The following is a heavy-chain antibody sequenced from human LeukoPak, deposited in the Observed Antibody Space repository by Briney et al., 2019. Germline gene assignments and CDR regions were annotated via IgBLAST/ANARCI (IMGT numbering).Heavy chain of an antibody. CDR3: AIGRYYDSSGYYYNHFQH. J-gene: IGHJ1*01. V-gene: IGHV1-69*05. CDR2: IIPIFGTA. CDR1: GGTFSSYA. D-gene: IGHD3-22*01. Sequence: ASVKVSCKASGGTFSSYAISWVRQAPGQGLEWMGGIIPIFGTANYAQKFQGRVTITTDESTSTAYMELSSLRSEDTAVYYCAIGRYYDSSGYYYNHFQHWGQGTLVTVSS.